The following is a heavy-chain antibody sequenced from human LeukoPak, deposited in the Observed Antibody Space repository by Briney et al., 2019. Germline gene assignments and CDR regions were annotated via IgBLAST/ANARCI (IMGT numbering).Heavy chain of an antibody. CDR2: IYYSGST. CDR3: ARLSGYYDSSGYWDY. D-gene: IGHD3-22*01. J-gene: IGHJ4*02. Sequence: SESLSLTCTVSGGSISSSSYYWGWIRQPPGKGLEWLASIYYSGSTYYNPSLKSRVTISVDTSKNQFPLKLSSVTAADTAVYYCARLSGYYDSSGYWDYWGQGTLVTVSS. V-gene: IGHV4-39*01. CDR1: GGSISSSSYY.